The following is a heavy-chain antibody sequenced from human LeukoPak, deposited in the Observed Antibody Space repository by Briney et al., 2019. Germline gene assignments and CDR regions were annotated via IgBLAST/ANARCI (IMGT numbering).Heavy chain of an antibody. CDR2: ITAGGGTR. J-gene: IGHJ6*02. Sequence: GGSLRLSCAASGFTFSSYAMSWVRQAPGEGLEWVSAITAGGGTRVYADSVKGRFTISRDNSKNTLYLQMNSLRAEDTAVYYCAKSASRYTGSPRGMDVWGQGTTVTVSS. CDR1: GFTFSSYA. D-gene: IGHD1-26*01. V-gene: IGHV3-23*01. CDR3: AKSASRYTGSPRGMDV.